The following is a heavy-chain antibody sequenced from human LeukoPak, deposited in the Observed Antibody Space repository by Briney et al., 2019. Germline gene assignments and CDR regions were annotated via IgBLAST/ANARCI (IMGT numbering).Heavy chain of an antibody. CDR3: ARLYSSSWYVTSYYYYYMDV. V-gene: IGHV3-7*01. Sequence: GESLRLSCAASGFTFSSYWMRWVRQAPGKVLEWVANIKQDGSEKYYVDSVKGRFTISRDNAKNSLYLQMNSLRAEDTAVYYCARLYSSSWYVTSYYYYYMDVWGKRTTVTVSS. J-gene: IGHJ6*03. CDR2: IKQDGSEK. D-gene: IGHD6-13*01. CDR1: GFTFSSYW.